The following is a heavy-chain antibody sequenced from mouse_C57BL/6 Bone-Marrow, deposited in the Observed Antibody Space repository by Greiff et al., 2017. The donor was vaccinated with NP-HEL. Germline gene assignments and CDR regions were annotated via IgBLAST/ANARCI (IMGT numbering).Heavy chain of an antibody. V-gene: IGHV1-85*01. CDR1: GYTFTSYD. D-gene: IGHD1-1*01. J-gene: IGHJ3*01. Sequence: VKLMESGPELVKPGASVKLSCKASGYTFTSYDINWVKQRPGQGLEWIGWIYPRDGSTKYIEKFKGKATLTVVTSSSTAYRELHSLTSEDSAVYFCARSYPYGSIPFAYWGQGTLVTVSA. CDR2: IYPRDGST. CDR3: ARSYPYGSIPFAY.